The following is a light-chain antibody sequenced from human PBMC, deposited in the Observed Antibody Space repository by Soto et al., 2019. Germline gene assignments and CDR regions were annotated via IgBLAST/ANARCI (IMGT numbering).Light chain of an antibody. CDR1: QSVSSN. CDR2: GAS. CDR3: QQYNNWPPIT. V-gene: IGKV3-15*01. J-gene: IGKJ5*01. Sequence: ELLMTQPPATLSVSQRERATLSCRASQSVSSNLAWYQQKPGQAPRLLIYGASTRATGIPARFSGSGSGTEFTLTISSLQSEDFAVYYCQQYNNWPPITFGQGTRLEIK.